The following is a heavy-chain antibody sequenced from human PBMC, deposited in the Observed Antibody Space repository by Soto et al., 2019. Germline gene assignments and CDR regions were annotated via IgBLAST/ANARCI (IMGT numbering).Heavy chain of an antibody. CDR2: IFHDGTA. V-gene: IGHV4-4*02. CDR3: ARLVYDTRLNYMYFDF. D-gene: IGHD3-10*01. Sequence: SETLSLTCAVSGVSLTSGNWWTWVRQSPQRGLEYIGEIFHDGTANYYPSFERRVAMSVDTPRNQFSLKLTSVTAADTAVYFCARLVYDTRLNYMYFDFWGPGTLVTVSS. CDR1: GVSLTSGNW. J-gene: IGHJ4*02.